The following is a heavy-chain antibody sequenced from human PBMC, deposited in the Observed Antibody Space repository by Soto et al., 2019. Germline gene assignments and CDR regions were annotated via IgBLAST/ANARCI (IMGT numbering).Heavy chain of an antibody. J-gene: IGHJ3*02. D-gene: IGHD4-17*01. CDR1: GGSTSSDNY. Sequence: TSETLSLTCTVSGGSTSSDNYWSWIRQPPGKGLEWIGEINHSGSTNYNPSLKSRVTISVDTSKNQFSLKLSSVTAADTAVYYCASVSDYSDAFDIWGQGTMVTVSS. CDR2: INHSGST. V-gene: IGHV4-34*01. CDR3: ASVSDYSDAFDI.